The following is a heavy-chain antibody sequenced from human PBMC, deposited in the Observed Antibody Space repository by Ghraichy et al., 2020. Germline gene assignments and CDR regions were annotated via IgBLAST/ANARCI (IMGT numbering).Heavy chain of an antibody. CDR1: GGSISSYY. D-gene: IGHD1-1*01. CDR3: ARRGTSGLYYMDV. Sequence: SETLSLTCTVSGGSISSYYWSWIRQPPGKGLEWIGYIYYSGSTNYNPSLKSRVTISVDTSKNQFSLKLSSVTAADTAVYYCARRGTSGLYYMDVWGKGTTVTVSS. J-gene: IGHJ6*03. V-gene: IGHV4-59*08. CDR2: IYYSGST.